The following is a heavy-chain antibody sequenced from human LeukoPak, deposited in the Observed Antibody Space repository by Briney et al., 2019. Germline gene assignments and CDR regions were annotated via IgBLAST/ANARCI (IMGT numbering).Heavy chain of an antibody. V-gene: IGHV1-18*04. J-gene: IGHJ4*02. CDR2: ISTYNGKT. D-gene: IGHD3-10*01. Sequence: ASVKVSCKASGYTFTSYAISWVRQAPGQGLEWMGWISTYNGKTNYAQKLQGRVTITTDTRTSTVYMELKSLISDDTAVYYCGRRRSGSFGDYVDYWGQGTLVTVSS. CDR3: GRRRSGSFGDYVDY. CDR1: GYTFTSYA.